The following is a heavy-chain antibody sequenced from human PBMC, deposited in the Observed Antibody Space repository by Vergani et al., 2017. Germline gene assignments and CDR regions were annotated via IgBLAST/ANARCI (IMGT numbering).Heavy chain of an antibody. J-gene: IGHJ4*02. Sequence: VQLVESGGGVVQPGRSLRLSCAASGFTFSSYAMSWVRQAPGKGLEWVSAISGSGGSTYYADSVKGRFTISRDNSKNTLYLQMNSLRAEDTAVYYCAKVINGYYYYACDYWGQGTLVTVSS. CDR2: ISGSGGST. V-gene: IGHV3-23*04. CDR1: GFTFSSYA. D-gene: IGHD3-22*01. CDR3: AKVINGYYYYACDY.